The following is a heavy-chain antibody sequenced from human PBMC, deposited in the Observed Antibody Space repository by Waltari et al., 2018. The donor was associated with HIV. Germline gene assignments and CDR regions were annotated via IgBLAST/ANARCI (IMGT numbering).Heavy chain of an antibody. CDR2: ITGMSFNP. Sequence: EVQLLASGGESTQPGKSLTIYCGSTGFGFANYGMAWVRRGSGGGRVFIVGITGMSFNPCYAVSVKGLLSIARDNSKNVISLKMTNLKVDDTAMYFCAKVLSISLARPRLVSFDFWSQGTQVSVAS. CDR1: GFGFANYG. J-gene: IGHJ4*02. V-gene: IGHV3-23*01. CDR3: AKVLSISLARPRLVSFDF. D-gene: IGHD6-6*01.